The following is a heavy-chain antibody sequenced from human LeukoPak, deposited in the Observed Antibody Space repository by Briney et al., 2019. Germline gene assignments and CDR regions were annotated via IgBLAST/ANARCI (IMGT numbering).Heavy chain of an antibody. CDR2: IKQDGSEK. CDR3: ARERKYYGSGSYTLGYYYMDV. Sequence: GGSLGLSCAASGFTFSSYWMSWVRQAPGKGLVWVVNIKQDGSEKYYVDSVKGRFTISRDNAKNSLYLQMNSLRAEDTAVYYCARERKYYGSGSYTLGYYYMDVWGKGTTVTVSS. D-gene: IGHD3-10*01. J-gene: IGHJ6*03. V-gene: IGHV3-7*01. CDR1: GFTFSSYW.